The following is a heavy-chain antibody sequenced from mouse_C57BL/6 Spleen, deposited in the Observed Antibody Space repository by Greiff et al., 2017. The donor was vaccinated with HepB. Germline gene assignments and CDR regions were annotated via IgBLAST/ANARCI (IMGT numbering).Heavy chain of an antibody. D-gene: IGHD4-1*01. J-gene: IGHJ3*01. CDR2: IYPGDGDT. Sequence: VQLQQSGPELVKPGASVKISCKASGYAFSSSWMNWVKQRPGKGLEWIGRIYPGDGDTNYNGKFKGKATLTADKSSSTAYRQLSSLTSEDSAVYFCARSWDGWFAYWGQGTLVTVSA. CDR1: GYAFSSSW. CDR3: ARSWDGWFAY. V-gene: IGHV1-82*01.